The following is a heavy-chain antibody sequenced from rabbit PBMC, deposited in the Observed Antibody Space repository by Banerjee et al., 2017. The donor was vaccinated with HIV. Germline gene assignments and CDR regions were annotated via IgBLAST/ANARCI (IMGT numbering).Heavy chain of an antibody. J-gene: IGHJ4*01. Sequence: SLEESGGDLVKPGASLTLTCTASGFSFSSSSYMCWVRQAPGKGLEWIACIHAGSSGITYYASWAKGRFTISKTSSTTVTLQMTSLTAADTATYFCARDPYGGYHGYGYALNLWGPGTLVTVS. V-gene: IGHV1S40*01. CDR1: GFSFSSSSY. CDR3: ARDPYGGYHGYGYALNL. D-gene: IGHD6-1*01. CDR2: IHAGSSGIT.